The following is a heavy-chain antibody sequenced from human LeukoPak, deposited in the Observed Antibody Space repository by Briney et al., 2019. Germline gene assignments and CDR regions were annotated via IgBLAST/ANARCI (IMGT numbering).Heavy chain of an antibody. CDR1: GGSFRGYY. J-gene: IGHJ6*02. Sequence: SETLSLTCAVYGGSFRGYYWSWIRQPPGKGLEWIGEINHSGSTNYNPSLKSRVTISVDTSKNQFSLKLSSVTAADTAVYYCASLYGSGSYFDGMDVWGQGTTVTVSS. D-gene: IGHD3-10*01. CDR3: ASLYGSGSYFDGMDV. CDR2: INHSGST. V-gene: IGHV4-34*01.